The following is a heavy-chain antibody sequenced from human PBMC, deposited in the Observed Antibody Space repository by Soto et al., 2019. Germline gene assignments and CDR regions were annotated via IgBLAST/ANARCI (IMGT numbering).Heavy chain of an antibody. CDR1: GGTFSSHS. D-gene: IGHD2-2*01. CDR3: SSSVYCITTRCYYYYGLAV. Sequence: QVQLVQSGAEVKKPGSSVKVSCKVSGGTFSSHSINWVRQSTGQGPEWMGGIIPIFGTENYAQKFQGRVTITADESTSPAYIELRSLTSEDTALYYGSSSVYCITTRCYYYYGLAVWGQGTTVSVPS. CDR2: IIPIFGTE. V-gene: IGHV1-69*01. J-gene: IGHJ6*02.